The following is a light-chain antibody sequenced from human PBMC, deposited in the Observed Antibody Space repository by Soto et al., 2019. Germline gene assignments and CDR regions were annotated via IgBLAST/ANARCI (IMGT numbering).Light chain of an antibody. J-gene: IGKJ1*01. Sequence: DIQLTQSPSTLSASVGGRVTVTCRASQRIDRYLAWYQQKPGKAPKLLVYDASTLEGGVPSSFSGSGSATEFILTISSLHPDDFATYYCQQYKDGAWTFGQGTKVDSK. CDR1: QRIDRY. CDR2: DAS. V-gene: IGKV1-5*01. CDR3: QQYKDGAWT.